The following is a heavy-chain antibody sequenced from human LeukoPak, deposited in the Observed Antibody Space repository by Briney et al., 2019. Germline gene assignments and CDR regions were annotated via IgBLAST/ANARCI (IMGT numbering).Heavy chain of an antibody. Sequence: GESLRLSCAASGFTVSSNYMSWVRQAPGKGLEWVSVIYSGGSTYYADSVKGRFTISRDNSKNTLYLQMNSLRAEDTAVYYCARDGGDDYGDYGGFDPWGQGTLVTDSS. CDR2: IYSGGST. J-gene: IGHJ5*02. CDR3: ARDGGDDYGDYGGFDP. D-gene: IGHD4-17*01. CDR1: GFTVSSNY. V-gene: IGHV3-66*01.